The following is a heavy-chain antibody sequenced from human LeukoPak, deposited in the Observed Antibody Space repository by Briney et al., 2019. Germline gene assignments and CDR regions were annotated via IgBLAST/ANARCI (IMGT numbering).Heavy chain of an antibody. CDR1: GYSFTSYW. J-gene: IGHJ6*03. CDR2: IYPGDSDT. Sequence: GESLKISCKGSGYSFTSYWIGWVRQMPGKGLEWMGIIYPGDSDTRYSPSFQGQVTISADKSISTAYLQWSSLNASDTAMYYCARHGKAQYYYMDVWGKGTTVTVSS. CDR3: ARHGKAQYYYMDV. V-gene: IGHV5-51*01.